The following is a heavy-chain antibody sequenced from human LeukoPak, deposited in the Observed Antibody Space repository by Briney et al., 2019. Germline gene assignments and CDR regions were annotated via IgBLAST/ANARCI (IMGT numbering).Heavy chain of an antibody. CDR2: IYYSGST. J-gene: IGHJ4*02. Sequence: SETLSLTCTVSGGSISSYYWSWIRQPPGKGLEWIGYIYYSGSTNYNPSLKSRVTISVDTSKNQFSLKLSSVTAAGTAVYYCARAVGYDFWSGYSGYFDYWGQGTLVTVSS. D-gene: IGHD3-3*01. V-gene: IGHV4-59*12. CDR3: ARAVGYDFWSGYSGYFDY. CDR1: GGSISSYY.